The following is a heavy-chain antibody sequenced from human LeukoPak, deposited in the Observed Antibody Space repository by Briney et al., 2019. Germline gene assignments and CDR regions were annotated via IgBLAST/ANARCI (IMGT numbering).Heavy chain of an antibody. Sequence: GGSLPLSCAASGFTSSSFWMNWVRLAPGKGLEWVANINQEGSAKFYGDCVKGRFTISSDNAKNSVYLQMNRLRAEDTAVYYCARDHTVAGIVFDSWGQGALVTVSS. V-gene: IGHV3-7*01. CDR2: INQEGSAK. CDR3: ARDHTVAGIVFDS. CDR1: GFTSSSFW. D-gene: IGHD6-19*01. J-gene: IGHJ4*02.